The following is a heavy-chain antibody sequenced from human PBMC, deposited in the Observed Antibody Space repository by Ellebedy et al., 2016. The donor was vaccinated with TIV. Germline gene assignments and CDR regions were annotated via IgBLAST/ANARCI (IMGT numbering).Heavy chain of an antibody. J-gene: IGHJ4*02. Sequence: PGGSLRLSCAASGFTFSTYSMNWVRQAPGKGLVWVSRINSDGSSISYADSVKGRFTISRDNAKNTLYLQMKSLRAEDTEVYYCARDREVSSSWSRGNDYWGQGTLVTVSS. D-gene: IGHD6-13*01. V-gene: IGHV3-74*01. CDR2: INSDGSSI. CDR3: ARDREVSSSWSRGNDY. CDR1: GFTFSTYS.